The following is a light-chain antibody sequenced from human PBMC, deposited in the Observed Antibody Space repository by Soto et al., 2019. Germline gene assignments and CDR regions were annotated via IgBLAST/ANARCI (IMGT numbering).Light chain of an antibody. V-gene: IGLV1-40*01. J-gene: IGLJ1*01. Sequence: QSVLTQPPSVSGAPGQRVTISCTGSSSNIGGGYDVHWYQQLPGTAPKLLIYGNSNRPSGVPDRCSGSKSGTSASLAITGLRAEDEADYYCPSWDSSLGGHVFGTGTQLTVL. CDR2: GNS. CDR1: SSNIGGGYD. CDR3: PSWDSSLGGHV.